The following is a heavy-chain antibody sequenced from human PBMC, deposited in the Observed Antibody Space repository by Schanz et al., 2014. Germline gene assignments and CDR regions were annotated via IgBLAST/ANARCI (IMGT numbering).Heavy chain of an antibody. CDR2: IIPILGME. V-gene: IGHV1-69*09. D-gene: IGHD3-22*01. J-gene: IGHJ3*02. CDR1: GGTFSSYA. Sequence: QVQLVESGAEVKKPGSSVTVSCKASGGTFSSYAFSWVRQAPGQGLEWMGKIIPILGMENYAQKFQGRVTITADIFTSTAYMDLSSLRSDDTAVYYCARDIQYHYDTSGPVGAFDIWGQGTVVTVSS. CDR3: ARDIQYHYDTSGPVGAFDI.